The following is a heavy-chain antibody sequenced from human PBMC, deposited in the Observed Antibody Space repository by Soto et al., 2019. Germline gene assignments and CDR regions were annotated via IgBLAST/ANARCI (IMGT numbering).Heavy chain of an antibody. J-gene: IGHJ4*02. Sequence: QVQLQESGPGLVKPSETLSLTCTVSGGSVSSGNHYWSWIRQPPGKGLEWIGHIYNSGSTNYTPSLKSRVTLSVDTSKNQFSLKLSSVTAADTAVYYCAREFTFWGQGTLVTVSS. CDR1: GGSVSSGNHY. D-gene: IGHD3-16*01. CDR2: IYNSGST. CDR3: AREFTF. V-gene: IGHV4-61*01.